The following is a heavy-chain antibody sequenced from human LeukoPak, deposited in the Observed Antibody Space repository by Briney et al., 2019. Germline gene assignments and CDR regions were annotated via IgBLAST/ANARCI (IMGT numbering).Heavy chain of an antibody. CDR2: ISSSSSYI. CDR3: ARALHSSGYYGDY. D-gene: IGHD3-22*01. Sequence: GGSLRLSCAASGFSFSSYSMNWVRQAPGKGLEWVSSISSSSSYIYYADSVKGRFTISRDNAKNSLYLQMNSLRAEDTAVYYCARALHSSGYYGDYWGQGTLVTVSS. CDR1: GFSFSSYS. V-gene: IGHV3-21*01. J-gene: IGHJ4*02.